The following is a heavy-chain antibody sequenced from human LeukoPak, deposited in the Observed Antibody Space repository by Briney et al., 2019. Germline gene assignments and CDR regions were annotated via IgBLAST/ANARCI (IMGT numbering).Heavy chain of an antibody. CDR1: GLTFSSYA. Sequence: PGGSLRLSCAASGLTFSSYAMSWVRQAPGKGLEWVSAISGSGGSTYYADSVKGRFTISRDNSKNTLYLQMNSLRAEDTAVYYCAKRSSYYYGSGDTYFDYWGQGTLVTVSS. V-gene: IGHV3-23*01. J-gene: IGHJ4*02. CDR3: AKRSSYYYGSGDTYFDY. CDR2: ISGSGGST. D-gene: IGHD3-10*01.